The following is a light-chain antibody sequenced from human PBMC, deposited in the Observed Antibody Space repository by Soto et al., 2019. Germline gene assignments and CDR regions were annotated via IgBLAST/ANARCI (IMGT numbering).Light chain of an antibody. V-gene: IGKV1-5*01. Sequence: IQMTQSPSTLSASVGDRVSITCRASQSISGWLAWYQQNPGEAPKLLIYDASTLESGVPSRFSGSGSGTEFTLTISSLQPDEFATYYCQQYNTYSRTVGQGTKVDIK. CDR1: QSISGW. J-gene: IGKJ1*01. CDR2: DAS. CDR3: QQYNTYSRT.